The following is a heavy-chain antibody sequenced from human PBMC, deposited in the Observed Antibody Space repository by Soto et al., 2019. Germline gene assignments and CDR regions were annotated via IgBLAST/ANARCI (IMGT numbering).Heavy chain of an antibody. D-gene: IGHD5-18*01. CDR3: ARCPPPRGYSYGYSYYYYYGMDV. CDR2: INHSGST. J-gene: IGHJ6*02. CDR1: GGSFSGYY. V-gene: IGHV4-34*01. Sequence: QVQLQQWGAGLLKPSETLSLTCAVYGGSFSGYYWSWIRQPPGKGLEWIGEINHSGSTNYNPSLTSRVTISVDTSKNQFSLKLSSVTAADTAVYYCARCPPPRGYSYGYSYYYYYGMDVWGQGTTVTVSS.